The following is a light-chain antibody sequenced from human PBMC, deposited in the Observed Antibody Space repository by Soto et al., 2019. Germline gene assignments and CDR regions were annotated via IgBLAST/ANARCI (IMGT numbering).Light chain of an antibody. V-gene: IGKV1-5*01. J-gene: IGKJ1*01. CDR1: QSISSW. CDR2: DAS. CDR3: QQYNSYSPWT. Sequence: DIQMTQSPSTLSASVGDRVTITFRSSQSISSWLAWYQQKPGKAPKLLIYDASSLESGVPSRFSGSGSGTEFTLTISSLQPDDFATYYCQQYNSYSPWTFGQGTKVHIK.